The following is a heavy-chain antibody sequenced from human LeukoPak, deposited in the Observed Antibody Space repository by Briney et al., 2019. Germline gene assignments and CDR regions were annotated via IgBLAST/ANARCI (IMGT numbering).Heavy chain of an antibody. CDR2: ISYDESNT. V-gene: IGHV3-30*04. J-gene: IGHJ4*02. Sequence: GGSLRLSCAASGFAFSSYAMHWVRQAPGKGLEWVALISYDESNTFYADSVKGRFTISRDNSKNTLYLQMNSLRVEDTAVYYCARDGDGDYVFSYYFDYWGQGTLVTVSS. CDR3: ARDGDGDYVFSYYFDY. D-gene: IGHD4-17*01. CDR1: GFAFSSYA.